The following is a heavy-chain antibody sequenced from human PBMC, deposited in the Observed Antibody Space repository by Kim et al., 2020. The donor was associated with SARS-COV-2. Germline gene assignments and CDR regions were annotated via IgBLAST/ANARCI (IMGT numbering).Heavy chain of an antibody. V-gene: IGHV1-3*01. Sequence: KYSQKFQGRVTITRDTSATPAYKELSSLTSKDTAVYYCAREGSGSYNWLDPWGQGTLVTVSS. J-gene: IGHJ5*02. D-gene: IGHD3-10*01. CDR3: AREGSGSYNWLDP.